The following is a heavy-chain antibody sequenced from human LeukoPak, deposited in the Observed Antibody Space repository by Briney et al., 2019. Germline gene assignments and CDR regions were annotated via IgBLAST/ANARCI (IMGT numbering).Heavy chain of an antibody. CDR1: GYTFTSYA. CDR2: INAGNGNT. CDR3: ARDSSHDSSGYYSYPGDSGIGY. Sequence: ASVKVSCKASGYTFTSYAMHWVRQAPGQRLEWMGWINAGNGNTKYPQKFQGRVTITRDTSASTAYMELSSLRSEDTAVYYCARDSSHDSSGYYSYPGDSGIGYWGQGTLVTVSS. V-gene: IGHV1-3*01. J-gene: IGHJ4*02. D-gene: IGHD3-22*01.